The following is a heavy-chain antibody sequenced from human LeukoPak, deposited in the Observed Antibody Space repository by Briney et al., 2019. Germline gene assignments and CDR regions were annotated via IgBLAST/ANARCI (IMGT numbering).Heavy chain of an antibody. J-gene: IGHJ4*02. CDR3: AKASQGYTSSSYAY. CDR2: ISGLSGST. Sequence: GGSLRLSCAASGFTFSTYAMSWVRQAPGKWLEWVSGISGLSGSTYYADSVKGRFTVSRDNSKSTLYLQMNSLRAEDTAVYYCAKASQGYTSSSYAYWGQGTLVTVSS. D-gene: IGHD6-13*01. CDR1: GFTFSTYA. V-gene: IGHV3-23*01.